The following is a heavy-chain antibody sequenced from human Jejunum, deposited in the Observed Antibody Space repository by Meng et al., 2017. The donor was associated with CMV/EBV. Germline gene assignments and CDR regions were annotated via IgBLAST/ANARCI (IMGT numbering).Heavy chain of an antibody. D-gene: IGHD5-12*01. V-gene: IGHV3-53*01. J-gene: IGHJ4*02. CDR3: AGGAVWLVYEY. CDR1: AFTVSSNY. CDR2: IYNGDNT. Sequence: ERQLGESGGGLFQLGGSLRLSCAASAFTVSSNYMNWVRQAPGKGLEWVSVIYNGDNTNYAESVRGRFTISRDNSKNTLYLQMNSLRAEDTAVYYCAGGAVWLVYEYWGQGTLVTVSS.